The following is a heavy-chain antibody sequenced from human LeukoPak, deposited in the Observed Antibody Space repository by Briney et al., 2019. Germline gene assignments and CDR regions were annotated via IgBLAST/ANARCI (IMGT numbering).Heavy chain of an antibody. V-gene: IGHV6-1*01. CDR2: TYYRSKWNN. D-gene: IGHD1-26*01. CDR1: GDSVSTNSAT. Sequence: SQTLSLTCAISGDSVSTNSATWTWLRQTPSRGLEWLGRTYYRSKWNNDYAVSMKSRMTINPDTSKNQFSLQLNSVTPEDTAVYYCARLVGAAWFDSWGQGTLVTVSS. CDR3: ARLVGAAWFDS. J-gene: IGHJ5*01.